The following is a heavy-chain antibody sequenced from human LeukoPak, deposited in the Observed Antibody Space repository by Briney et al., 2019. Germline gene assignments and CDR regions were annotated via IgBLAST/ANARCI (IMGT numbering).Heavy chain of an antibody. CDR3: ATGSPGYYDSSGYNDY. CDR1: GFNFNTYG. V-gene: IGHV3-21*01. CDR2: ISSSSSYI. J-gene: IGHJ4*02. D-gene: IGHD3-22*01. Sequence: GGSLRLSCAASGFNFNTYGMHWVRQAPGKGLEWVSSISSSSSYIYYADSVKGRFTISRDNAKNSLYLQMNSLRAEDTAVYYCATGSPGYYDSSGYNDYWGQGTLVTVSS.